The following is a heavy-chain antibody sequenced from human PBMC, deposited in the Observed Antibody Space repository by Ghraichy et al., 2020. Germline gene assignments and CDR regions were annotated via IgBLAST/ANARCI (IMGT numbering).Heavy chain of an antibody. CDR3: ATNGEYYYDSSGYFDY. CDR1: GYTFTSYG. V-gene: IGHV1-18*04. J-gene: IGHJ4*02. D-gene: IGHD3-22*01. Sequence: ASVKVSCKASGYTFTSYGISWVRQAPGQGLEWMGWISAYNGNTNYAQKLQGRVTMTTDTSTSTAYMELRSLRSDDTAVYYCATNGEYYYDSSGYFDYWGQGTLVTVSS. CDR2: ISAYNGNT.